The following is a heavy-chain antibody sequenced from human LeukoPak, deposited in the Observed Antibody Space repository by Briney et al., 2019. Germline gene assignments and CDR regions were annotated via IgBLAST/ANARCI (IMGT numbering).Heavy chain of an antibody. V-gene: IGHV4-59*01. CDR2: IYYSGST. CDR1: GGSISRNY. Sequence: PSETLSLTCTVSGGSISRNYWSWIRQPPGKGLEWIGYIYYSGSTNYNPSLKNRVTISVDTSKDQFSLILTSVTAADTAMYYCARSFLGDWYFDLWGRGTLVTVSS. CDR3: ARSFLGDWYFDL. D-gene: IGHD1-26*01. J-gene: IGHJ2*01.